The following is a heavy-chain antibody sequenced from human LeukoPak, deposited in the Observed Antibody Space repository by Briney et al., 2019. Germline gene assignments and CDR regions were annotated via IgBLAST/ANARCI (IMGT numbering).Heavy chain of an antibody. CDR2: IYSSDNT. V-gene: IGHV3-66*02. CDR1: GFTVSGNY. Sequence: GGSLRLSCAASGFTVSGNYMRWLRQAPGKGLEWVSVIYSSDNTYYIDSVKGRFTISRDNSKNTLYLQMNSLRAEDTAVYYCAGRRVLGASFDYWGQGTLVTVSS. D-gene: IGHD4/OR15-4a*01. J-gene: IGHJ4*02. CDR3: AGRRVLGASFDY.